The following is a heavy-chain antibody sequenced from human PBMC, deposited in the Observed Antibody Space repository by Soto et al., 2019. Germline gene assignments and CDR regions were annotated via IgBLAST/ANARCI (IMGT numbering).Heavy chain of an antibody. CDR1: GFVFKNFA. CDR3: AKRASPANIDNWFDP. V-gene: IGHV3-23*01. Sequence: GGSLILSCVGSGFVFKNFAINWVRHPPGKGLEWVSVIRGTGLNTYYAASVKGRFNISRDNSKNTVYLQMDSLKVEDTAVYYCAKRASPANIDNWFDPWGPGTQVTVSS. J-gene: IGHJ5*02. CDR2: IRGTGLNT.